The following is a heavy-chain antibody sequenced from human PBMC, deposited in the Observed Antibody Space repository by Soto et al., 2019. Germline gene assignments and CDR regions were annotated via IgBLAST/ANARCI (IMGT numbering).Heavy chain of an antibody. V-gene: IGHV3-11*05. CDR2: ISSSNTYT. Sequence: QVQLVESGGGLVKPGGSLRLSCAASGFTFSDYYMSWIRQAPGKGLEWVSYISSSNTYTNYADSVQGRFTISRDNAKNSLYLQMNSLRAEDTAVYYCARDADILTGSDAFDIWGQGTMVTVSS. CDR1: GFTFSDYY. CDR3: ARDADILTGSDAFDI. J-gene: IGHJ3*02. D-gene: IGHD3-9*01.